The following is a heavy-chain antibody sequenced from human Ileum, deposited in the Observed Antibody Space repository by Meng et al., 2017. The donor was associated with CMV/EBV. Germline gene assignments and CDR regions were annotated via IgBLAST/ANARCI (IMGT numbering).Heavy chain of an antibody. V-gene: IGHV3-23*01. CDR3: AKGIAAADS. CDR1: GFSFSSYG. J-gene: IGHJ4*02. CDR2: ITGSGRRT. Sequence: RLCCATSGFSFSSYGMTWVRQAPGKGLEWVSCITGSGRRTEYADSVKGRFTISRDMSNNTLYLQMNNLRAEDTAVYYCAKGIAAADSWGQGTLVTVSS. D-gene: IGHD6-13*01.